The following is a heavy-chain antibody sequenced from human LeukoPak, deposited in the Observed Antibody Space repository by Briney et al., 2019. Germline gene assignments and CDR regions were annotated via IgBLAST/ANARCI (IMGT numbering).Heavy chain of an antibody. J-gene: IGHJ6*02. D-gene: IGHD3-10*01. CDR1: GFTFSSYG. CDR3: ARDFDLDGSGSRYYSGMDV. Sequence: PGGSLRLSCAASGFTFSSYGMSWVRQAPGKGLEWVSSISSSSSYIYYADPVKGRFTISRDNAKNSLYLHMNSLRAEDTAVYYCARDFDLDGSGSRYYSGMDVWGQGTPVTVSS. V-gene: IGHV3-21*01. CDR2: ISSSSSYI.